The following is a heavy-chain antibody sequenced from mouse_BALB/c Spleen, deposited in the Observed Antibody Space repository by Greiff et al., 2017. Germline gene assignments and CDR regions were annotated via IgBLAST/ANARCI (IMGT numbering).Heavy chain of an antibody. CDR3: ARYDGYYLDY. Sequence: DVKLVESGGGLVKPGGSLKLSCAASGFTFSSYAMSWVRQTPEKRLEWVASISSGGSTYYPDSVKGRFTISRDNARNILYLQMSSLRSEDTAMYYCARYDGYYLDYWGQGTTLTVSS. CDR2: ISSGGST. V-gene: IGHV5-6-5*01. D-gene: IGHD2-3*01. J-gene: IGHJ2*01. CDR1: GFTFSSYA.